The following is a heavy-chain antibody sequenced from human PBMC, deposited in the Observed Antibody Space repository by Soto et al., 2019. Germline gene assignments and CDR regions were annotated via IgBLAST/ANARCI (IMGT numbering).Heavy chain of an antibody. CDR2: IYYSGST. D-gene: IGHD2-8*01. V-gene: IGHV4-59*01. CDR1: GGSISSYY. CDR3: AGTYAKDAFDI. Sequence: SETLSLTCTVSGGSISSYYWSWIRQPPGKGLEWIGYIYYSGSTNYNPSLKSRVTISVDTSKNQFSLKLSSVTAADTAVYYCAGTYAKDAFDIWGQGTMVTVSS. J-gene: IGHJ3*02.